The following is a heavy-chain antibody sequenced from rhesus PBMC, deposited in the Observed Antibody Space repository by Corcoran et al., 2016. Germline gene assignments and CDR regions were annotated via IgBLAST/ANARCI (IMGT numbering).Heavy chain of an antibody. CDR2: IYGSRGST. V-gene: IGHV4-76*01. Sequence: QVQLQESGPGLVKPSETLSLTCAVSGGSISGGYDWSWIRQPPGKGLEGIGYIYGSRGSTNHNPSLRNRVTISKDTSQNQFSLKLSSVTAADTAVYYCARRGSSSYGDWGQGVLVTVSS. J-gene: IGHJ4*01. CDR3: ARRGSSSYGD. CDR1: GGSISGGYD. D-gene: IGHD6-43*01.